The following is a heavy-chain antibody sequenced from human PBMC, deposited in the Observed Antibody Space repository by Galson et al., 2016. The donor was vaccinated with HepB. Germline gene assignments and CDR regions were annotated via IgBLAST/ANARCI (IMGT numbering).Heavy chain of an antibody. Sequence: SLRLSCAASGFIFSTYGMHWVRQAPGKGLEWVAVISFDGSNTHSADSVKGRFTISRDNSKNTLYLQMNSLRTEDTAVYYCAKDQDSSGALAAAGYWGQGTLVTVSS. V-gene: IGHV3-30*18. CDR2: ISFDGSNT. CDR1: GFIFSTYG. CDR3: AKDQDSSGALAAAGY. D-gene: IGHD3-22*01. J-gene: IGHJ4*02.